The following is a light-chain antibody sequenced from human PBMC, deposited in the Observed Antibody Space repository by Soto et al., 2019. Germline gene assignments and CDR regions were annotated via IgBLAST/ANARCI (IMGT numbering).Light chain of an antibody. CDR3: QEYNNWPPFT. CDR2: GAS. Sequence: EIVMTQSPATLSVSPGERATLSCRASQSLRSNLAWYQHKPGQAPRLLIFGASSRATGVPARFSGSGSGTEFTLTLSSLQSEDVAVYYCQEYNNWPPFTFGQGTKLEI. J-gene: IGKJ2*01. CDR1: QSLRSN. V-gene: IGKV3-15*01.